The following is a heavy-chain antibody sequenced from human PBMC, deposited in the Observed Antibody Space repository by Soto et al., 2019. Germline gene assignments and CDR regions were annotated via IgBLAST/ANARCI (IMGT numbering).Heavy chain of an antibody. Sequence: EVQLLESGGGLVQPGGSLRLSCAASGFTFSSYAMKWVRQAPGKGLEWVSLIGESGTPTYYADSVKGRFTISRDNSGNTLFLEMYSLRAGETAVYYCARYIPGVRYYGMDVWGQGTTVTVSS. D-gene: IGHD5-18*01. CDR1: GFTFSSYA. V-gene: IGHV3-23*01. CDR3: ARYIPGVRYYGMDV. CDR2: IGESGTPT. J-gene: IGHJ6*02.